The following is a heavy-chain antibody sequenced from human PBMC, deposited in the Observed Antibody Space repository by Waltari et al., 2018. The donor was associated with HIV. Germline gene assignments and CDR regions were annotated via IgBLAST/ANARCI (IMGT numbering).Heavy chain of an antibody. CDR2: VDPEEGET. D-gene: IGHD1-26*01. CDR1: GYTLTELS. J-gene: IGHJ4*02. Sequence: QVQLVQSGAEVKKPGASVKVSCKVSGYTLTELSMHWVRQAPGKGLEWMGGVDPEEGETIYAQKCQGRVTMTEDTSTDTAYMELSSLRSEDTAVYYCATVRTEAGSYSIFDFWGQGTLVTVSS. V-gene: IGHV1-24*01. CDR3: ATVRTEAGSYSIFDF.